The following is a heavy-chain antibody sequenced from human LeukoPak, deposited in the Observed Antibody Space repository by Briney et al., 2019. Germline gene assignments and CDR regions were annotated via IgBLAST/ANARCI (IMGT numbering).Heavy chain of an antibody. CDR1: GFTFSDYY. D-gene: IGHD1-26*01. CDR3: ASSGGSYFNWFDP. V-gene: IGHV3-11*01. CDR2: ISSSGSTI. Sequence: GGSLRLSCAASGFTFSDYYMSWIRQAPGKGLEWVSYISSSGSTIYYADSVKGRFTVSRDNAKNSLYLQMNSLRAEDTAVYYCASSGGSYFNWFDPWGQGTLVTVSS. J-gene: IGHJ5*02.